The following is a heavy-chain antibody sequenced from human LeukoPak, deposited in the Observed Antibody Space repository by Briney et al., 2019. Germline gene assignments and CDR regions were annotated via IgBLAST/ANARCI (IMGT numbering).Heavy chain of an antibody. D-gene: IGHD3-22*01. CDR3: ARDGDYYDSSGSDAFDV. CDR2: ISNDGSNK. Sequence: PARSLRLSCAASGFTFSTYAMHWVCQAPGKGLEWVALISNDGSNKQYADSVKGRFTISRDNSKNTLYLQMNSLRAEDTAVYYCARDGDYYDSSGSDAFDVWGQGTMVTVSS. V-gene: IGHV3-30*04. CDR1: GFTFSTYA. J-gene: IGHJ3*01.